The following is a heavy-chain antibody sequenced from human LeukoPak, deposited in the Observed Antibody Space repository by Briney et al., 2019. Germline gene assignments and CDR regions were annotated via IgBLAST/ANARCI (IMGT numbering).Heavy chain of an antibody. J-gene: IGHJ5*02. D-gene: IGHD3-9*01. CDR3: ASLRYFDWLRFNWFDP. CDR2: IYPSGNT. Sequence: NPSETLSLTCTVSRYSISSAYYWGWIRQAPGKGLEWIGTIYPSGNTYYNPSLKSRVTVSVDTSKNQFSLKLSSVTAADTAVYYCASLRYFDWLRFNWFDPWGQGTLVTVSS. CDR1: RYSISSAYY. V-gene: IGHV4-38-2*02.